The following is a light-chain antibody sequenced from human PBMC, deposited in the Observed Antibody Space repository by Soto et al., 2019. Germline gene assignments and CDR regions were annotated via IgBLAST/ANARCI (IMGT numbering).Light chain of an antibody. CDR3: QQYNHWPPLT. Sequence: EIVMTQSPATLSVSPGERATLSCRASQSVGRNLAWYQQKPGQAPRLLIYGASTRATGIPARFSGSGSGTEFTLTISSLQSEDFAIYSCQQYNHWPPLTFGGGXKV. CDR2: GAS. CDR1: QSVGRN. J-gene: IGKJ4*01. V-gene: IGKV3-15*01.